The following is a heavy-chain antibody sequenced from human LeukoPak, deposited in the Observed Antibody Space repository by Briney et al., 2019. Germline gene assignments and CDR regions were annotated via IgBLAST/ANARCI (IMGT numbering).Heavy chain of an antibody. CDR2: IKSKTDGGTT. Sequence: GGSLRLSCAASRFTFSNAWMSWVRQAPGKGLEWVGRIKSKTDGGTTDYTAPVKGRFTISRDDSKNTLYLQMNSLRAEDTAVYYCAKLAVAGDAFDIWGQGTMVTVSS. J-gene: IGHJ3*02. D-gene: IGHD6-19*01. V-gene: IGHV3-15*01. CDR3: AKLAVAGDAFDI. CDR1: RFTFSNAW.